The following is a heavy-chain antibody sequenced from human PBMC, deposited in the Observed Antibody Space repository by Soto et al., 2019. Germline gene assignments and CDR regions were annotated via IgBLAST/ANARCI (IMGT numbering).Heavy chain of an antibody. J-gene: IGHJ6*02. CDR1: GFTFSNAW. CDR2: IKSKTDGGTT. V-gene: IGHV3-15*01. D-gene: IGHD3-9*01. CDR3: TTDTAYYDILTGYNYYYGMDV. Sequence: PGGSLRLSCAASGFTFSNAWMSWVRQAPGKGLEWVGRIKSKTDGGTTDYAAPVKGRFTISRDDSKNTLYLQMNSLKTEDTAVYYCTTDTAYYDILTGYNYYYGMDVWGQGTTVTVSS.